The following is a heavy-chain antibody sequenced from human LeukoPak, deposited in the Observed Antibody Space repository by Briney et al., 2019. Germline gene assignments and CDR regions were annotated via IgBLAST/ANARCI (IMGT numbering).Heavy chain of an antibody. Sequence: PGRSLRLSCAASGFTFSSYGMHWVRQAPGKGLVWVSRINSDGSSTSYADSVKGRFTISRDNAKNTLCLQMNSLRAEDTAVYYCAGLSIAAPAGYWGQGTLVTVSS. CDR3: AGLSIAAPAGY. CDR1: GFTFSSYG. D-gene: IGHD6-13*01. V-gene: IGHV3-74*01. J-gene: IGHJ4*02. CDR2: INSDGSST.